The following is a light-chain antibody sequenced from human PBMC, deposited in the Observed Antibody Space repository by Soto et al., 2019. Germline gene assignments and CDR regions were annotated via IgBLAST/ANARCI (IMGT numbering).Light chain of an antibody. J-gene: IGLJ3*02. Sequence: QSVLTQPPSASGTPGQRVAISCFGSSSSIEDNTVHWYQQLPGTAPKLLIYNNDRRPSGVPDRFSGSKSGTSASLAISGLQSEDEADYFCSTWDDSLNGGVFGGGTKLTVL. CDR1: SSSIEDNT. CDR3: STWDDSLNGGV. CDR2: NND. V-gene: IGLV1-44*01.